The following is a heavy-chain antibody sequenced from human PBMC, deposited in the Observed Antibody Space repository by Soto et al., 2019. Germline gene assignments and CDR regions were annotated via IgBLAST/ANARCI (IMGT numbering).Heavy chain of an antibody. J-gene: IGHJ4*02. CDR2: IYYSGST. Sequence: PSETLSLTCTVSGGSISSYYWSWIRQPPGKGLEWIGYIYYSGSTNYNPSLKSRVTISVDTSRNQFSLKLSSVTAADTAVYYCARVFTYYYDSSGYPYYFDYWGQGTLVTVSS. D-gene: IGHD3-22*01. V-gene: IGHV4-59*01. CDR3: ARVFTYYYDSSGYPYYFDY. CDR1: GGSISSYY.